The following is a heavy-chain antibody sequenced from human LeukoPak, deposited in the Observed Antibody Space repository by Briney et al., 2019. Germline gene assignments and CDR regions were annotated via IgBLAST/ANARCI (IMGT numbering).Heavy chain of an antibody. CDR1: GFTFSSYA. D-gene: IGHD3-22*01. CDR3: TTYYDSGPSKD. J-gene: IGHJ4*02. V-gene: IGHV3-23*01. CDR2: IIGGGDST. Sequence: PGGSLRLSCAASGFTFSSYAISWVRQAPGKGLEWVSGIIGGGDSTFHADSVKGRFTISRDNTKNSLYLQMNSLRAEDTAMYYCTTYYDSGPSKDWGQGTLVTVSS.